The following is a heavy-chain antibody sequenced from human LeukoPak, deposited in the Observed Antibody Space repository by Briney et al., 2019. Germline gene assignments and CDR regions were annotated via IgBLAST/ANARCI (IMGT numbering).Heavy chain of an antibody. CDR1: GGSISSYY. Sequence: SETLSLTCTVSGGSISSYYWSWIRQPPGKGLEWIGFIYYSGSTNYNPSLKSRVTFSVDTSKNQFSLKLSSVTAADTAVYYCALMTTVTPYFDYWGQGTLVTVSS. D-gene: IGHD4-17*01. CDR3: ALMTTVTPYFDY. J-gene: IGHJ4*02. V-gene: IGHV4-59*01. CDR2: IYYSGST.